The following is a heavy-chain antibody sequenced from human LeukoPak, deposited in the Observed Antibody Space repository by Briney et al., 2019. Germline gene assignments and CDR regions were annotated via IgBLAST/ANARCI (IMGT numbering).Heavy chain of an antibody. CDR1: GGTFSSYA. J-gene: IGHJ4*02. Sequence: SVKVSCKASGGTFSSYAISWVRQAPGQGLEWMGRIIPILGIANYAQKFQGRVTITADKSTSTAYMELSSLRSEDTAVYYCARDPAYCGGDCSSVNWGQGTLVTVSS. D-gene: IGHD2-21*02. CDR3: ARDPAYCGGDCSSVN. CDR2: IIPILGIA. V-gene: IGHV1-69*04.